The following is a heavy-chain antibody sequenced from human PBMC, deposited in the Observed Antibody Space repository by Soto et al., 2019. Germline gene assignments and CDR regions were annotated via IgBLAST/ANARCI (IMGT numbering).Heavy chain of an antibody. Sequence: PGVSLRLSCTASGFTFSSLGMHWVRQAPGKGLEWVALISYDGINKYYADSVKGRFTISRDNSKNTLYLQVNSLRVEDTAVYYCAKFTSDYDIFDYWGQGTLVTVSS. J-gene: IGHJ4*02. CDR1: GFTFSSLG. D-gene: IGHD3-9*01. V-gene: IGHV3-30*18. CDR3: AKFTSDYDIFDY. CDR2: ISYDGINK.